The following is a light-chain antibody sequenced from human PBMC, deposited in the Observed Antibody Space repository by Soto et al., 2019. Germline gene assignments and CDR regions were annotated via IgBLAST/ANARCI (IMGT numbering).Light chain of an antibody. Sequence: EIVMTQSPATLSVSPGERATLSCRASQSVSSNLAWYQQKPDQAPRLLIYGASTRATGIPDRFSGSGSGTDFTLTISRLEPEDFALYYCQQYGTSPLTFGGGTKVDIK. J-gene: IGKJ4*01. CDR1: QSVSSN. CDR3: QQYGTSPLT. V-gene: IGKV3-20*01. CDR2: GAS.